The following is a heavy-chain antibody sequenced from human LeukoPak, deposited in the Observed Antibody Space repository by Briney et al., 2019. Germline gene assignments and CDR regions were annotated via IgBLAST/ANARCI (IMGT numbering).Heavy chain of an antibody. CDR3: ARVAHGDKYGGRDY. V-gene: IGHV3-74*01. CDR1: GFNFKNYW. D-gene: IGHD5-24*01. CDR2: IINDGSST. J-gene: IGHJ4*02. Sequence: SGGSLRLSCAASGFNFKNYWMHWVRQAPGKGLEWVSRIINDGSSTTYADSVKGRFTISRDNAKDTLYLQMNSLRVEDTAVYYCARVAHGDKYGGRDYWGQAALVIVSS.